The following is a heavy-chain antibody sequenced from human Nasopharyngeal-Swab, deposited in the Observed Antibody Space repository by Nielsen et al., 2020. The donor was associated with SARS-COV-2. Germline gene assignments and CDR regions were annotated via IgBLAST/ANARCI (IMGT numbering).Heavy chain of an antibody. D-gene: IGHD6-6*01. CDR1: GYKILNYW. CDR3: ARGVGIAAQNWFDP. Sequence: GGSLRLSCKVSGYKILNYWIGWVRQMPGKGPEWIGIIYSGDSDTRYSPSFEGQVTMSVDRSISTAYLQWSSLKASDTAMYYCARGVGIAAQNWFDPWGQGTLVTVSS. V-gene: IGHV5-51*01. CDR2: IYSGDSDT. J-gene: IGHJ5*02.